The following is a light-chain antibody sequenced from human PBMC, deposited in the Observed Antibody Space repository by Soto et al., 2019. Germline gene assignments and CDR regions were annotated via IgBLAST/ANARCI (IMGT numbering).Light chain of an antibody. J-gene: IGKJ5*01. V-gene: IGKV1-5*03. CDR3: QQFHNYPPIT. CDR1: QTISSW. Sequence: DIQITQSPSTLSGSVGDRVTITCRASQTISSWLAWYQQKPGKAPKLLIYKASTLKSGVPSRFSGSGSGTEFTLTISSLQPDDFATYYCQQFHNYPPITFGQGTRLVIK. CDR2: KAS.